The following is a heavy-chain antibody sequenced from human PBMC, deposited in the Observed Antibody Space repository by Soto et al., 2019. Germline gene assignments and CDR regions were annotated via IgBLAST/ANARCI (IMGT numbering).Heavy chain of an antibody. CDR1: GFSFSSFG. CDR3: AMRGAAMVSYYFDF. V-gene: IGHV3-23*01. D-gene: IGHD5-18*01. CDR2: LSGTGRST. Sequence: PGGSLRLSCAASGFSFSSFGMSWVRQAPGKGLEWVSSLSGTGRSTYYADSVKGRFTISRDNSKNTVYLEMNSLRAEDTAIYYCAMRGAAMVSYYFDFWGQGTVVTVSS. J-gene: IGHJ4*02.